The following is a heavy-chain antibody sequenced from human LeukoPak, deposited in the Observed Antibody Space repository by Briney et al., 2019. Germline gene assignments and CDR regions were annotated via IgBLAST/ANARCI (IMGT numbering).Heavy chain of an antibody. CDR3: ARGGPTYYDFWSGYKYDYYFDY. CDR2: MNPNSGNT. CDR1: GGTFSSYA. Sequence: GSSVKVSCKASGGTFSSYAISWVRQAPGQGLEWMGWMNPNSGNTGYAQKFQGRVTITRNTSISTAYMELSSLRSEDTAVYYCARGGPTYYDFWSGYKYDYYFDYWGQGTLVTVSS. V-gene: IGHV1-8*03. D-gene: IGHD3-3*01. J-gene: IGHJ4*02.